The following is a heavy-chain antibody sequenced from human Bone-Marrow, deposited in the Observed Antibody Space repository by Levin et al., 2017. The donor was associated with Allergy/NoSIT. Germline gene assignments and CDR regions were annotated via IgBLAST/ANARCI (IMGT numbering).Heavy chain of an antibody. CDR3: ARREAVGASMGAFDI. CDR2: IYYSGST. D-gene: IGHD1-26*01. V-gene: IGHV4-39*01. CDR1: GVSISSSSYY. J-gene: IGHJ3*02. Sequence: SQTLSLTCTVSGVSISSSSYYWGWIRQPPGKGLEWIGSIYYSGSTYYNPSLKSRVTISVDTSKNQFSLKLSSVTAADTAVYYCARREAVGASMGAFDIWGQGTMVTVSS.